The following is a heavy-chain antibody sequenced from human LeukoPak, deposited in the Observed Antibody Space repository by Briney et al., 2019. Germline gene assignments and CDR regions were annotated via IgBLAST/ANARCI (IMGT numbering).Heavy chain of an antibody. CDR1: GFTFSSYA. J-gene: IGHJ4*02. Sequence: GGSLRLSCAASGFTFSSYAISWVRQAPGKGLEWVSAISGSGGSTYYADSVKGRFTISRDNSKNTLYLQMNSLRAEDTAVYYCAKDEVEMATIAPLDYWGQGTLVTVSS. CDR2: ISGSGGST. V-gene: IGHV3-23*01. D-gene: IGHD5-24*01. CDR3: AKDEVEMATIAPLDY.